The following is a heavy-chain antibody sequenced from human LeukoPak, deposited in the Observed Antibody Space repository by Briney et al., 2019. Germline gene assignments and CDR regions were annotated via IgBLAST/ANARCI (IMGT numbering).Heavy chain of an antibody. CDR2: ISSSGSTI. J-gene: IGHJ4*02. Sequence: PGGSLRLSCAASGFTFSDYYMSWIRQAPGKGLEWVSYISSSGSTIYYADSVKGRFTISRDNAKNSLYLQMNSLRAEDTAVYYCARDYDFWSGYSRLFDYWGQGTLVTVSS. CDR1: GFTFSDYY. CDR3: ARDYDFWSGYSRLFDY. D-gene: IGHD3-3*01. V-gene: IGHV3-11*04.